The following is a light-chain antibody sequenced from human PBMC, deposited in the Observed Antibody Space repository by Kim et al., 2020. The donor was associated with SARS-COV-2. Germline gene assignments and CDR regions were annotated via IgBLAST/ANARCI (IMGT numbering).Light chain of an antibody. CDR2: RIN. Sequence: QSVLTQPPSASGTPGQRVTISCSGSSSNIGKNYVYWYQQLPGAAPKLLIYRINQRPSGVPDRFSASKSGTSASLAISGLRSEDEADYYCAAWDDSLSGRVFGNGTKVTVL. J-gene: IGLJ1*01. V-gene: IGLV1-47*01. CDR1: SSNIGKNY. CDR3: AAWDDSLSGRV.